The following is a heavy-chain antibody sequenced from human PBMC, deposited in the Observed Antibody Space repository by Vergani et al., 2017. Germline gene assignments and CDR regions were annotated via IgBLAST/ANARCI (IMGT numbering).Heavy chain of an antibody. Sequence: EVQLLQSGGGVIQPGGSVRLSCAASGFTFSACPMTWVRQAPGKGLEWVPAISARYPSTYYADSLKGRFTISSDNSKNMLYLQMNSLRADDTAVYYCARLSYDTTPYLQGGYDCWGQGTLVSVSS. V-gene: IGHV3-23*01. D-gene: IGHD3-22*01. CDR1: GFTFSACP. J-gene: IGHJ4*02. CDR2: ISARYPST. CDR3: ARLSYDTTPYLQGGYDC.